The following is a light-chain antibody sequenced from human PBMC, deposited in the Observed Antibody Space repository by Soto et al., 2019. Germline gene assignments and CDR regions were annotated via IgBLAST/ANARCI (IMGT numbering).Light chain of an antibody. CDR1: ESISSQ. Sequence: EIVLTQSPASLSFFPGGRANPSWRASESISSQLVWYQQIPGQAPRLLIYDASNRATGVPARFSGSGSGTEFSLTISSLQSEDFAVYYCQQYSKWPITFGQGTRLEIK. V-gene: IGKV3-11*01. CDR2: DAS. J-gene: IGKJ5*01. CDR3: QQYSKWPIT.